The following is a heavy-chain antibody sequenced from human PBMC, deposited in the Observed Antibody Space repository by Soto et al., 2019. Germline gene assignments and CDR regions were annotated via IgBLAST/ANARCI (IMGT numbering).Heavy chain of an antibody. V-gene: IGHV4-34*01. CDR3: ARGSHYYGSGSYSNRPFDY. CDR1: GGSFSGYY. J-gene: IGHJ4*02. Sequence: SETLSLTCAVYGGSFSGYYWSWIRQPPGKGLEWIGENNHSGSTNYNPSLKSRVTISVDTSKNQFSLKLSSVTAADTAVYYCARGSHYYGSGSYSNRPFDYWGQGTLVTVSS. CDR2: NNHSGST. D-gene: IGHD3-10*01.